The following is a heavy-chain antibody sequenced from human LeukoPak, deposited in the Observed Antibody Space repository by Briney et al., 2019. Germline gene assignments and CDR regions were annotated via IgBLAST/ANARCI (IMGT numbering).Heavy chain of an antibody. V-gene: IGHV3-20*04. CDR2: INWNSGSR. J-gene: IGHJ4*02. CDR1: GFTFDDYA. D-gene: IGHD5-12*01. Sequence: GGSLRLSCAASGFTFDDYAMSWVRQAPGKGLEWVSGINWNSGSRGYADSVKGRFTISRDNAKNSLYLRMNTLRAEDTALYYCARGIDSGYDYFDSWGQGTLVTVSS. CDR3: ARGIDSGYDYFDS.